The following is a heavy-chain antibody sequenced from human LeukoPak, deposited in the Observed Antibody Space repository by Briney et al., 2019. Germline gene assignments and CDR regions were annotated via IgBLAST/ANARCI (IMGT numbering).Heavy chain of an antibody. J-gene: IGHJ3*02. CDR2: IYHSGST. Sequence: SETLSLTCTVSGYSISSGYYWGWIRQPPGKGLEWIGSIYHSGSTYYNPSLKSRVTISVDTSKNQFSLKLSSVTAADTAVYYCARVPQYYYDSSGYSWDAFDIWGQGTMVTVSS. CDR1: GYSISSGYY. D-gene: IGHD3-22*01. V-gene: IGHV4-38-2*02. CDR3: ARVPQYYYDSSGYSWDAFDI.